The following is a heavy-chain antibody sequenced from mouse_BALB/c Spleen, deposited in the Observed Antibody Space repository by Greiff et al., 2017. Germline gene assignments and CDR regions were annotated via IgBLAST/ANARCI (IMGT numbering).Heavy chain of an antibody. CDR3: ARDVGYGFDY. D-gene: IGHD2-2*01. J-gene: IGHJ2*01. Sequence: EVQLQESGPGLVKPSQSLSLTCSVTGYSITSGYYWNWIRQFPGNKLEWMGYISYDGSNNYNPSLKNRISITRDTSKNQFFLKLNSVTTEDTATYYCARDVGYGFDYWGQGTTLTVSS. V-gene: IGHV3-6*02. CDR1: GYSITSGYY. CDR2: ISYDGSN.